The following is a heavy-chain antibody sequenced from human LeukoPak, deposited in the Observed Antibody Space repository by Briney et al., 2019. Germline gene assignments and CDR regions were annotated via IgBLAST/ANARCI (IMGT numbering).Heavy chain of an antibody. D-gene: IGHD3-10*01. CDR1: GGSINSSSYY. J-gene: IGHJ6*03. Sequence: SETLSLTCTVSGGSINSSSYYWGWIRQPPGKGLEWIGSIYYSGSTYDNPSLKSRVTISVDTSKNQFSLKLSSVTAADTAVYYCARTTTVRGTYNMDVWGKGTTVTISS. CDR3: ARTTTVRGTYNMDV. CDR2: IYYSGST. V-gene: IGHV4-39*07.